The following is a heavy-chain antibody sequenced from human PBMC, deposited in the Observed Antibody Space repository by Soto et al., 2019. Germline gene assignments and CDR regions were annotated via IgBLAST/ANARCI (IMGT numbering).Heavy chain of an antibody. J-gene: IGHJ4*02. CDR3: AKTTTPLSAGTYYFDY. Sequence: EVQLVESGGGLVQPGRSLRLSCAASGFTFDDYAMHWVRQAPGKGLEWVSGISWSSGSIGYADSVKGRFTISRDNAKNSLYLQMNSLRAEDTALYYCAKTTTPLSAGTYYFDYWGQGTLVTVSS. CDR1: GFTFDDYA. V-gene: IGHV3-9*01. CDR2: ISWSSGSI. D-gene: IGHD1-7*01.